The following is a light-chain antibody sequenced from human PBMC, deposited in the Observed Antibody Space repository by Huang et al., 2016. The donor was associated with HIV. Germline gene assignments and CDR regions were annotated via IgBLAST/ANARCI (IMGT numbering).Light chain of an antibody. CDR1: QSVSSN. V-gene: IGKV3-15*01. CDR3: QQYNNWPPWYT. J-gene: IGKJ2*01. CDR2: GAS. Sequence: EIVMTQSPATLSVSPGERATLSCRASQSVSSNLAWYQQKPGQAPRLLIYGASTRATGIAARVRGSGSGTEFTLTISSLQSEDFAVYYCQQYNNWPPWYTFGQGTKLEIK.